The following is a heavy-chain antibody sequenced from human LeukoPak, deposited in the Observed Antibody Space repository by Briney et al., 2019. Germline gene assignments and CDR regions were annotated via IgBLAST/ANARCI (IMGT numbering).Heavy chain of an antibody. V-gene: IGHV3-21*01. CDR2: INIQSSYI. CDR1: GFTLSRYS. D-gene: IGHD6-13*01. CDR3: ARGSYVQQRQDLFDY. Sequence: GGSLRLSCAVSGFTLSRYSMNWVRQAPGKGLEWVSSINIQSSYIYYADSVKGRFTIPRDNAKSSLYLQMNSLRAEDTAVYYCARGSYVQQRQDLFDYWGQGNLVTVSS. J-gene: IGHJ4*02.